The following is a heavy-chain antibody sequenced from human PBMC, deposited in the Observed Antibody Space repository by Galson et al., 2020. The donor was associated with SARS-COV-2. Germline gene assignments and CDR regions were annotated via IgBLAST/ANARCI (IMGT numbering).Heavy chain of an antibody. CDR1: GFTFSRYT. J-gene: IGHJ5*02. Sequence: TGGSLRLSCAVSGFTFSRYTMHWVRQAPGKGLEWLAVISFDGSNDYSADFVKGRFAISRDNSKNLLYLQMNSLRPEDTAMYYCARAHGPGRRGVYWFDPWGQGTLVTVAS. CDR3: ARAHGPGRRGVYWFDP. CDR2: ISFDGSND. V-gene: IGHV3-30*09. D-gene: IGHD2-8*01.